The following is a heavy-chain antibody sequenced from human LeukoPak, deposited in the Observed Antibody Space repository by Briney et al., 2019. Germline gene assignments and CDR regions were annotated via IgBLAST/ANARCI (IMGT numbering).Heavy chain of an antibody. CDR3: ARGTPCRFWD. V-gene: IGHV4-39*07. Sequence: SETLSLTCTVSGGSISGSSYYWGWIRQPPGKGLEWIGSIYYSGSTNYNPSLKGRVTISVDTSKNQFSLKLSSVTAADTAVYYCARGTPCRFWDWGQGTLVTVSS. CDR2: IYYSGST. D-gene: IGHD3-3*01. J-gene: IGHJ4*02. CDR1: GGSISGSSYY.